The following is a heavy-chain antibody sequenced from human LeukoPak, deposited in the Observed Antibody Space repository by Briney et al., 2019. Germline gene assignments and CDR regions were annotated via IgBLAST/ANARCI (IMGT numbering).Heavy chain of an antibody. CDR1: GFTLSTHS. Sequence: PGGSLRLPCAASGFTLSTHSMNWVRQSPGRGLEWVSYISSSGSTIYYADSVKGRFTISRDNAKNSLYLQMNSLRAEDTAVYYCARVPWLGGGHYMDVWGKGTTVTVSS. D-gene: IGHD6-19*01. CDR2: ISSSGSTI. V-gene: IGHV3-48*04. J-gene: IGHJ6*03. CDR3: ARVPWLGGGHYMDV.